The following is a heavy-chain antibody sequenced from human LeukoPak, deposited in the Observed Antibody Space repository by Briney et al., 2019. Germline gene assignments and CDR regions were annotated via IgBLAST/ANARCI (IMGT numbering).Heavy chain of an antibody. CDR3: ARVMIPNGRNYDILTGYSY. Sequence: PGGSLRLSCAASGFTFDDNDMSWVRQGPGKGLEWVSGINWNGASTGYADSVKGRFTISRDNAKNSLYLQMNSLRAEDTALYYCARVMIPNGRNYDILTGYSYWGQGTLVTVSS. D-gene: IGHD3-9*01. CDR1: GFTFDDND. CDR2: INWNGAST. V-gene: IGHV3-20*04. J-gene: IGHJ4*02.